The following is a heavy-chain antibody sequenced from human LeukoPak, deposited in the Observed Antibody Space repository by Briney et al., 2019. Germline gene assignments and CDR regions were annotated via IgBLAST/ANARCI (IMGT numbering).Heavy chain of an antibody. J-gene: IGHJ6*02. V-gene: IGHV3-9*01. Sequence: GGSLRLACATSGFPFDDYAMHWVRQAPGKGLEWVSGISWNSGSTGYADSVKGRFTISRDNAKKSLYLQMNSLRAEDTALYYCAKDPSGYCSGGSCSRYGLDVWGQGTTVTVSS. D-gene: IGHD2-15*01. CDR3: AKDPSGYCSGGSCSRYGLDV. CDR1: GFPFDDYA. CDR2: ISWNSGST.